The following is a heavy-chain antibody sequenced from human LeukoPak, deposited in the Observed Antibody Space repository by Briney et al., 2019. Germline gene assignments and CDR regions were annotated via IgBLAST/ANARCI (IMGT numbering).Heavy chain of an antibody. CDR2: IYYGGST. CDR1: GGSISSSSYY. CDR3: ARLAELGVHSGWYGWGDFYYYYYMDV. Sequence: SETLSLTCTVSGGSISSSSYYWGWIRQPPGKGLEWIGSIYYGGSTYYNPSLKSRVTISVDTSKNQFSLKLSSVTAADTAVYYCARLAELGVHSGWYGWGDFYYYYYMDVWGKGTTVTVSS. J-gene: IGHJ6*03. D-gene: IGHD6-19*01. V-gene: IGHV4-39*07.